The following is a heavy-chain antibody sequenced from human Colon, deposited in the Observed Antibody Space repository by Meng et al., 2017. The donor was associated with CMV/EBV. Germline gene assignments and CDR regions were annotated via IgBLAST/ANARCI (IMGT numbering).Heavy chain of an antibody. J-gene: IGHJ4*02. D-gene: IGHD1-26*01. V-gene: IGHV3-7*01. CDR2: IKQDGSGT. CDR1: GFTFTSYG. Sequence: GGSLRLSCAASGFTFTSYGMNWVRQAPGKGLEWVANIKQDGSGTYYVDSVKGRFTISRDNAKNSLYMQMNSLSAEDTAVYYCARGASASYRTPPGYWGQGTLVTVSS. CDR3: ARGASASYRTPPGY.